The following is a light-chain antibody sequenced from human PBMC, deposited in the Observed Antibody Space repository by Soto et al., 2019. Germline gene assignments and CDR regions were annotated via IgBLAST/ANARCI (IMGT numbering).Light chain of an antibody. V-gene: IGLV2-14*01. CDR3: SSYTSSSTL. J-gene: IGLJ2*01. CDR2: EVS. Sequence: QSVLTQPAAVSGSPGQSITISCTGTSSDIGGYNYVSWYQQHPGKAPKLMIYEVSHRPSGVSNRFSGSKSGNTASLTISGLLPEFEADYYCSSYTSSSTLFGGGTQLTVL. CDR1: SSDIGGYNY.